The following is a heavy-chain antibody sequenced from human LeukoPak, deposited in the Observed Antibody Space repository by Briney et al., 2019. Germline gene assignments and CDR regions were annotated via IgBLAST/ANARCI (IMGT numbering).Heavy chain of an antibody. Sequence: GGSLRLSCEASGFPFINYNMHWVRQAPGKGLEWVSAISGSGGSTYYADSVKGRFTISRDNSKNTLYLQMNSLRAEDTAVYYCAKCILTGYYKGYMDVWGKGTTVTISS. D-gene: IGHD3-9*01. CDR2: ISGSGGST. J-gene: IGHJ6*03. CDR3: AKCILTGYYKGYMDV. V-gene: IGHV3-23*01. CDR1: GFPFINYN.